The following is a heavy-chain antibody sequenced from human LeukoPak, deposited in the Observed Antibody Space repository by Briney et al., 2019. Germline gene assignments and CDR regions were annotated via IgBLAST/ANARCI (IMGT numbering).Heavy chain of an antibody. J-gene: IGHJ4*02. CDR2: MNPNSGDT. CDR3: ARTPTSMIILKS. V-gene: IGHV1-8*01. Sequence: ASVKVSCKTSGYTFTISDINWVRQAPGQGLEWMGWMNPNSGDTSYGQKFRGRVTMTRNTSISTAYMELSSLRPDDTAVYYCARTPTSMIILKSWGQGTLVTVSS. D-gene: IGHD3-16*01. CDR1: GYTFTISD.